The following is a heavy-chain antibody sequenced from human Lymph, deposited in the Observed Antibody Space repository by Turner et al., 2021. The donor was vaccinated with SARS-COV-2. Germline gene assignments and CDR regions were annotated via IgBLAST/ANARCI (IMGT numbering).Heavy chain of an antibody. CDR3: ARVRCSGGGMDF. V-gene: IGHV1-8*02. CDR1: GYTFTSYD. D-gene: IGHD2-15*01. CDR2: MNSNSGNK. Sequence: HGHMVQSGAGVKKPGAPGKVSCKAPGYTFTSYDFDWVRQATGRGLEWMGWMNSNSGNKGYAQKYQGGITMTKNTSISTAYKERSGMRSEETAVYYWARVRCSGGGMDFWGQGTTVTVSS. J-gene: IGHJ6*02.